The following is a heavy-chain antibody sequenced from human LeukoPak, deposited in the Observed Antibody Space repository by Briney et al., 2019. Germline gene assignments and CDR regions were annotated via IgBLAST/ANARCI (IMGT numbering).Heavy chain of an antibody. V-gene: IGHV4-61*02. Sequence: SETLSLTCTVSGGSISSGSYYWSWIRQPAGKGLEWIGRIYTSGSTNYNPSLKSRVTMSVDTSKNQFSLKLSSVTAADTAVYYCARSRGYSYGAYWGQGTLVTVSS. CDR3: ARSRGYSYGAY. D-gene: IGHD5-18*01. CDR1: GGSISSGSYY. J-gene: IGHJ4*02. CDR2: IYTSGST.